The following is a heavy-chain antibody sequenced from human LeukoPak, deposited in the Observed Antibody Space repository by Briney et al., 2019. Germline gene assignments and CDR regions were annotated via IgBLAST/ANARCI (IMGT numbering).Heavy chain of an antibody. CDR3: ARVGGLDGYMIAFDI. CDR2: IIPTFGTA. D-gene: IGHD5-24*01. CDR1: GGTFSSYA. V-gene: IGHV1-69*13. Sequence: SVKVSCKASGGTFSSYAISWVRQAPGQGLEWMGGIIPTFGTANYAQKFQGRVTITADESTSTAYMELSSLRSEDTAVYYCARVGGLDGYMIAFDIWGQGTMVTVSS. J-gene: IGHJ3*02.